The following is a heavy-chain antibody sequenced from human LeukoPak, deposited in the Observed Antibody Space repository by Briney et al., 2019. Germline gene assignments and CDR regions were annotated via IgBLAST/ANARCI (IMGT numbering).Heavy chain of an antibody. V-gene: IGHV4-34*01. J-gene: IGHJ4*02. CDR2: INHSGST. CDR3: ARVLSYYFDY. CDR1: GGSFSGYY. Sequence: SETLSLTCAVYGGSFSGYYWSWIRQPPGKGLEWIGEINHSGSTNYNPSLKSRVTISVDTSKNQFSLKLSSVTAADTAVYYCARVLSYYFDYWGQGTLVTVSS. D-gene: IGHD1-1*01.